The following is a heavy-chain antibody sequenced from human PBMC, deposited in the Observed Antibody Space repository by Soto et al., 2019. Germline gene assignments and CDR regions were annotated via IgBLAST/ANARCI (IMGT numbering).Heavy chain of an antibody. D-gene: IGHD2-2*01. J-gene: IGHJ6*02. Sequence: QMHLQESGPGLVKPSETLSLTCTVSGGSISGYYWSWVRQPAGKGLEWVGRIYSDGTTHYSPSLKSRVTISLDTSKDQFSLHLNSVTAADTAVYYCSRVGCSNSKCYTRGMDVWGQGTTVTVSS. CDR1: GGSISGYY. V-gene: IGHV4-4*07. CDR2: IYSDGTT. CDR3: SRVGCSNSKCYTRGMDV.